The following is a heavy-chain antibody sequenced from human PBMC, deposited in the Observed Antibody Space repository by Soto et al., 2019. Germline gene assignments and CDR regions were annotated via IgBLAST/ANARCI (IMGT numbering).Heavy chain of an antibody. Sequence: ASVKVSCKTSGYTFNMYGISWARQAPGQGLEWMGYVSTHDDETIYAQKFQGRITMTRDTYTTTAYMELRSLIFDDTAMYYCAREWYRDTSEISDYWGQGTLVTVSS. CDR3: AREWYRDTSEISDY. J-gene: IGHJ4*02. V-gene: IGHV1-18*01. CDR1: GYTFNMYG. CDR2: VSTHDDET. D-gene: IGHD1-26*01.